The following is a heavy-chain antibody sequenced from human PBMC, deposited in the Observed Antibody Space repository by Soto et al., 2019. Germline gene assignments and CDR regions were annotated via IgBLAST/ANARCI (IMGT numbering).Heavy chain of an antibody. J-gene: IGHJ4*02. CDR1: GFSFSISP. CDR3: ARDPKTSGGQHWAFNYFDS. Sequence: LSCAASGFSFSISPVYRALVAPGKGPKWVALISYDGTNKFYADSVKGRFTISRDNSKSTLYLQVDGLRPEDAAVYYCARDPKTSGGQHWAFNYFDSCGQGTLVTGSS. V-gene: IGHV3-30-3*01. D-gene: IGHD7-27*01. CDR2: ISYDGTNK.